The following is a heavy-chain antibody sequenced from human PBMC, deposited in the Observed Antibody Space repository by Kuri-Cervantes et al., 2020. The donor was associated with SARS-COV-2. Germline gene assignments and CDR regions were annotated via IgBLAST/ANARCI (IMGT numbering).Heavy chain of an antibody. CDR2: ISPYNGKT. CDR1: GGTFSSYA. J-gene: IGHJ4*02. V-gene: IGHV1-18*01. CDR3: ARETPDYYDSSGYLYFDY. Sequence: ASVKVSCKASGGTFSSYAVSWVRQAPGQGPEWMGWISPYNGKTHYAQNLQDRVTMTTDTSTSTAYMELRSLRSDDTAVYYCARETPDYYDSSGYLYFDYWGQGTLVTVSS. D-gene: IGHD3-22*01.